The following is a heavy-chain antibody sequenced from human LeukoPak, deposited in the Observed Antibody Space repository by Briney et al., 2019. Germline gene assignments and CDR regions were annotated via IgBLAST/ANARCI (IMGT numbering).Heavy chain of an antibody. CDR2: ISYDGSNK. D-gene: IGHD6-13*01. V-gene: IGHV3-30-3*01. CDR1: GFTFSSYA. J-gene: IGHJ4*02. Sequence: PGGSLRLSCAASGFTFSSYAMHWVRQAPGKGLEWVAVISYDGSNKYYADSVKGRFTISRDNSKNTLYLQMNSLRAEDTAVYYCARDRAWYSSSLGYWGQGTLVTVSS. CDR3: ARDRAWYSSSLGY.